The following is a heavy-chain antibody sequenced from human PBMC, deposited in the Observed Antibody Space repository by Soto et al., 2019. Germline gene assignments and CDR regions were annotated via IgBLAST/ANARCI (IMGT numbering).Heavy chain of an antibody. CDR3: ARRRYSYLGNWFDP. V-gene: IGHV4-39*01. D-gene: IGHD5-18*01. CDR1: GGSISSSSYY. J-gene: IGHJ5*02. CDR2: IYYSGST. Sequence: LSLTCTVSGGSISSSSYYWGWIRQPPGKGLEWIGSIYYSGSTYYNPSLKSRVTISVDTSKNQFSLKLSSVTAADTAVYYCARRRYSYLGNWFDPWGQGTLVTVSS.